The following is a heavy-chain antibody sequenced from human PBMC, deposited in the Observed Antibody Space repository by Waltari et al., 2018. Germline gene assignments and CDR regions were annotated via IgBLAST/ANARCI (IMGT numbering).Heavy chain of an antibody. D-gene: IGHD6-13*01. CDR3: ARDRIAAADSWFDP. CDR1: GGSISSYY. CDR2: IYTSGST. V-gene: IGHV4-4*07. J-gene: IGHJ5*02. Sequence: QVQLQESGPGLVKPSETLSLTCTVSGGSISSYYRSWIRQPAGKGLEWIGRIYTSGSTNYNPSLKSRVTMSVDTSKNQFSLKLSSVTAADTAVYYCARDRIAAADSWFDPWGQGTLVTVSS.